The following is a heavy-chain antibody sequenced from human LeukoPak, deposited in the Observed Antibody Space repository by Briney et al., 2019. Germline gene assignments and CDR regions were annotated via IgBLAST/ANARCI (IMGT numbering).Heavy chain of an antibody. Sequence: GGSLRLSCAASGFTFSSSAMSWVRQAPGKGLEWVSAISNNGGYTYYADSVQGRFTIPRDNSKSTLCLQMNSLRAEDTAVYYCAKQLGYCSDGSCYFPYWGQGALVTVSS. CDR2: ISNNGGYT. CDR3: AKQLGYCSDGSCYFPY. J-gene: IGHJ4*02. D-gene: IGHD2-15*01. CDR1: GFTFSSSA. V-gene: IGHV3-23*01.